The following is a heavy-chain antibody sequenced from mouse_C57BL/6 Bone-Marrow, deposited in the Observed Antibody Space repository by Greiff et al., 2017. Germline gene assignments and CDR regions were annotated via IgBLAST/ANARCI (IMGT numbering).Heavy chain of an antibody. CDR2: INYDGSST. V-gene: IGHV5-16*01. J-gene: IGHJ2*01. CDR1: GFTFSDYY. D-gene: IGHD2-12*01. Sequence: EVKLVESEGGLVQPGSSMKLSCTASGFTFSDYYMAWVRQVPEKGLEWVANINYDGSSTYYLDSLKSRFIISRDNAKNILYLQMSSLKSEDTATXYCARGYDDYFDYWGQGTTLTVSS. CDR3: ARGYDDYFDY.